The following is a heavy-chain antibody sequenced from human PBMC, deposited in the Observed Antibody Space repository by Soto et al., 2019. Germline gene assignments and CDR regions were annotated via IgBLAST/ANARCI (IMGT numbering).Heavy chain of an antibody. D-gene: IGHD2-15*01. CDR3: ARAPDCGEGSCYRHFDL. J-gene: IGHJ4*02. CDR2: ISGSGDVI. Sequence: GGSLRLSCAASAFKFSDYYMSWVRQAPGKGLEWVSYISGSGDVIYYADSVKGRFTISRDNDKKSVHLQMDTLRAEDTALYYCARAPDCGEGSCYRHFDLWGQGTRGTVSS. V-gene: IGHV3-11*01. CDR1: AFKFSDYY.